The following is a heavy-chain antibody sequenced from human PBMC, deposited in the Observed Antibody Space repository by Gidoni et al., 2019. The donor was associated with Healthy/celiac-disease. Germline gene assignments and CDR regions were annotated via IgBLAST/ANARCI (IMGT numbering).Heavy chain of an antibody. V-gene: IGHV3-23*01. J-gene: IGHJ4*02. Sequence: EVQLLESGGALAQPGGSLRLSCAASGFTFNSYAMSWVRQAPGKGLEWVSAISGSGGSTYYADSVKGRFTISRDNSKNTVHLKLNSLRAEDTALYYCAKDLGGGFYCSGGGCYSDYWGQGTLVTVSS. CDR2: ISGSGGST. CDR1: GFTFNSYA. CDR3: AKDLGGGFYCSGGGCYSDY. D-gene: IGHD2-15*01.